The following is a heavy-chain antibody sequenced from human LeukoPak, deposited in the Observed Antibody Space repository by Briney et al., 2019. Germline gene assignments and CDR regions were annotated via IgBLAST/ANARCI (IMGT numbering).Heavy chain of an antibody. J-gene: IGHJ4*02. CDR3: ARSSIIAAAGPYYFDY. CDR1: GGTFSSYA. CDR2: IIPIFGTA. Sequence: SVKVSCKASGGTFSSYAISWVRRAPGQGLEWMGGIIPIFGTANYAQKFQGRVTITADKSTSTAYMELSSLRSEDTAVYYCARSSIIAAAGPYYFDYWGQGTLVTVSS. V-gene: IGHV1-69*06. D-gene: IGHD6-13*01.